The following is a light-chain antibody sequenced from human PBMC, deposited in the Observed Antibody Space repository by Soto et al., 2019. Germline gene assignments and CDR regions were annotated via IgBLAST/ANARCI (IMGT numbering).Light chain of an antibody. CDR3: QDYNSWT. CDR2: KAS. Sequence: MTQSPATLSASVGDRVTITCRASQSISTWLSWYQQKPGKAPKVLIYKASNLQSGVSSRFSGSGSGTEFTLTISSLQPDDFATYYCQDYNSWTFGQGTKVEI. CDR1: QSISTW. V-gene: IGKV1-5*03. J-gene: IGKJ1*01.